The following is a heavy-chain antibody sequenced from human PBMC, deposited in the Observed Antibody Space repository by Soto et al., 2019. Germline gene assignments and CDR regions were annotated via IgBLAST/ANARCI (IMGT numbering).Heavy chain of an antibody. J-gene: IGHJ5*02. CDR3: AKDGSGAWVGGWFDP. V-gene: IGHV3-9*01. CDR1: GFTFDDYA. D-gene: IGHD1-26*01. CDR2: ISWNSGSI. Sequence: PVGSLRLSCAASGFTFDDYAMHWVRQAPGKGLEWVSGISWNSGSIGYADSVKGRFTISRDNAKNSLYLQMNSLRAEDTALYYCAKDGSGAWVGGWFDPWGQGTLVTVSS.